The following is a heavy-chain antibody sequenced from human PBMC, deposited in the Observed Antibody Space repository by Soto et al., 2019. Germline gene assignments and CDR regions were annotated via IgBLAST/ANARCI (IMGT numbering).Heavy chain of an antibody. CDR3: ARPGSPSGWFYFAI. D-gene: IGHD6-19*01. Sequence: GGWIMKKPGKGLEWMGSLSDSGSTHYSPSLKSRVTISMDTSKNQFYLKLSSVTAADTAMYYCARPGSPSGWFYFAILGRGTLVTVSS. CDR2: LSDSGST. V-gene: IGHV4-39*01. J-gene: IGHJ4*02.